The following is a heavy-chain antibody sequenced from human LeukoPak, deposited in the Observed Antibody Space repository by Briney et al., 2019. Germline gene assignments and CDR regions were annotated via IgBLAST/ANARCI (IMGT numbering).Heavy chain of an antibody. Sequence: SETLSLTCTVSGGSISTYYWSWIRQPPGKGLEWIGYIYYSGDSNYNPSLRSRVTISVDTSKNQFSLKLSSVTAADTAVYYCAGLGASGNGYLSWFDPWGQGTLVTVSS. V-gene: IGHV4-59*01. J-gene: IGHJ5*02. CDR3: AGLGASGNGYLSWFDP. D-gene: IGHD3-22*01. CDR1: GGSISTYY. CDR2: IYYSGDS.